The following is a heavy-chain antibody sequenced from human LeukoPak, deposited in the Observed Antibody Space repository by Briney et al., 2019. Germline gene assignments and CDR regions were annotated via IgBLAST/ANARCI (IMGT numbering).Heavy chain of an antibody. V-gene: IGHV1-8*01. CDR3: ARGSRYCRSTSCYDFDY. J-gene: IGHJ4*02. CDR1: GYTFTSYD. Sequence: GASVKVSCKASGYTFTSYDINWVRQATGQGLEWMGWMNPNSGNTGYAQKFQGRVTMTRNTSISTAYMELSSLRSEDTAVYYCARGSRYCRSTSCYDFDYWGQGTLVTVSS. CDR2: MNPNSGNT. D-gene: IGHD2-2*01.